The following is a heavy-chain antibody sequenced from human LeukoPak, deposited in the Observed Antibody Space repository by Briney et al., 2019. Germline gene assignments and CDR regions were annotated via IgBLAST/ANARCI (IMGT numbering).Heavy chain of an antibody. D-gene: IGHD1-26*01. CDR1: GYTFTGYG. CDR2: ISGYNGNT. Sequence: GASVKVSCKASGYTFTGYGISWVRQAPGQGLEWMGWISGYNGNTNYAQKLQGRVTMTTDTSTSTAYMELRSLRSDDTAVYYCARSGSYYEADTFDIWGQGTMVTVSS. J-gene: IGHJ3*02. CDR3: ARSGSYYEADTFDI. V-gene: IGHV1-18*01.